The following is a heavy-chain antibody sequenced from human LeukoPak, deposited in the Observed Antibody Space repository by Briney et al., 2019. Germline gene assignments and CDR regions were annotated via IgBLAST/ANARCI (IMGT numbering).Heavy chain of an antibody. CDR3: ARDRAYGDYLEGDY. V-gene: IGHV1-2*02. CDR2: INPNSGGT. CDR1: GYTFTGYY. Sequence: ASVKVSCKASGYTFTGYYMHWVRQAPGQGLEWMGWINPNSGGTNYAQKFQGRVTMTRDTSISTAYMELSRLRSDDTAVYYCARDRAYGDYLEGDYWGQGTMVTVSS. D-gene: IGHD4-17*01. J-gene: IGHJ3*01.